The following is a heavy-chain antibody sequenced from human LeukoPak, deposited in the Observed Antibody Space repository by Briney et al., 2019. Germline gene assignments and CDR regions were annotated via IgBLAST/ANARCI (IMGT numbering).Heavy chain of an antibody. J-gene: IGHJ4*02. D-gene: IGHD1-26*01. V-gene: IGHV3-30*17. CDR2: ISYDGSNK. CDR3: ARDGGSYFHY. CDR1: GFTFSSYA. Sequence: PGGSLRLSCAASGFTFSSYAMHWVRQIPGKGLEWVAVISYDGSNKYYADSVKGRFTISRDNSKNTLYLQMNSLRAEDTAVYYCARDGGSYFHYWGQGTLVTVSS.